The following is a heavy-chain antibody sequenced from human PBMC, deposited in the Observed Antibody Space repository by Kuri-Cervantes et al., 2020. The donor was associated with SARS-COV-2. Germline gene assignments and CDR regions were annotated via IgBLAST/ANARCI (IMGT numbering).Heavy chain of an antibody. J-gene: IGHJ3*02. CDR3: ARDSIVVNAFDI. CDR1: GFTFSSYS. V-gene: IGHV3-21*01. CDR2: ISSSSSYI. Sequence: GSLRLSCAASGFTFSSYSMNWVRQAPGKGLEWVSSISSSSSYIYYADSVKGRFTFSRDNAKNSLYLQMNSLRAEDTAVYYCARDSIVVNAFDIWGQGTMVTVSS. D-gene: IGHD3-22*01.